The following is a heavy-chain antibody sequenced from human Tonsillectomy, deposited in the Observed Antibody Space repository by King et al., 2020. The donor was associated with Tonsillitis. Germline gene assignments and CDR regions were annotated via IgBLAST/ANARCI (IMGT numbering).Heavy chain of an antibody. Sequence: QLQESGPGLVKPSETLSLTGKVSGCSISSRSYFVDGFRQPPGKGLEWIGGIYYSGSTYYKPALKSRVTISVDTSKNQFSLKLSSVTAADTAVYYCARRATGIVVVPATRDAFDIWGQGTMVTVSS. CDR1: GCSISSRSYF. J-gene: IGHJ3*02. CDR3: ARRATGIVVVPATRDAFDI. CDR2: IYYSGST. V-gene: IGHV4-39*01. D-gene: IGHD2-2*01.